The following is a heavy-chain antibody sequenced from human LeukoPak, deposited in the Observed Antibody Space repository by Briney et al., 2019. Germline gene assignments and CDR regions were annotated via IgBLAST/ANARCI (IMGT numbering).Heavy chain of an antibody. CDR2: IGTYAGNT. J-gene: IGHJ4*02. CDR1: GYTFTGYY. D-gene: IGHD3-22*01. Sequence: ASVKVSCKASGYTFTGYYMHWVRQAPGQGLEWMGWIGTYAGNTNYAQNLQGRVTMTTDTSTSTAYMELRSLRSDDTAMYYCARVGDSSVHSHNLDYWGQGTLVTVSS. CDR3: ARVGDSSVHSHNLDY. V-gene: IGHV1-18*04.